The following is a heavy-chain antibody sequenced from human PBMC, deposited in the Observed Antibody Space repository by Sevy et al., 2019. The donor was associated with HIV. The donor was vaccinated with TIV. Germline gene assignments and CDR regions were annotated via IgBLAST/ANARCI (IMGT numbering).Heavy chain of an antibody. CDR1: GGTFSSYG. D-gene: IGHD6-19*01. Sequence: ASVKVSCKASGGTFSSYGISWVRQAPGQGLEWMGGIIPILGTVNYAQKFQGRVTITADESTKTAYMELSSLQSEDTAVYYCARGGGNGWYYFDYWGQETLVTVSS. CDR2: IIPILGTV. J-gene: IGHJ4*02. V-gene: IGHV1-69*13. CDR3: ARGGGNGWYYFDY.